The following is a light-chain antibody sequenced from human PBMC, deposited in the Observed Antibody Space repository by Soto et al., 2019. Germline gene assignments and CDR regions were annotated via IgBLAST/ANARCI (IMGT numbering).Light chain of an antibody. J-gene: IGKJ1*01. V-gene: IGKV1-6*01. CDR3: LQDYTYPRT. CDR1: QDIRSD. CDR2: AAS. Sequence: AIQMTQSPSSLSASVGDRVTITCRASQDIRSDLAWYQKKSGKAPKLLIYAASSLQSGVPSRFSGSGSGSDFTLTISSLQPEDFATYYCLQDYTYPRTIGQGSSVEI.